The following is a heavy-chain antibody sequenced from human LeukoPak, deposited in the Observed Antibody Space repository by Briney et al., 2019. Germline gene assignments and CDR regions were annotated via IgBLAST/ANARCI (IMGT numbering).Heavy chain of an antibody. CDR3: ARDFPYYGSGSYSSDYYYGMDV. CDR2: IKQDGSEK. Sequence: TGGSLRLSCAASGFTFSSYWMSWVRQAPGKGLEWVANIKQDGSEKCYVDSMKGRFTISRDNAKNSLYLQMNSLRAEDTAVYYCARDFPYYGSGSYSSDYYYGMDVWGQGTTVTVSS. J-gene: IGHJ6*02. V-gene: IGHV3-7*04. CDR1: GFTFSSYW. D-gene: IGHD3-10*01.